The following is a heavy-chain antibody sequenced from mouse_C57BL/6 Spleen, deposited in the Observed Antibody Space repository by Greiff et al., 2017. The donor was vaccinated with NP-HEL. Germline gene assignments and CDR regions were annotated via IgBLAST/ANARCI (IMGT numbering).Heavy chain of an antibody. CDR3: ARQEHGSSYYAMDY. CDR1: GFTFSDYY. V-gene: IGHV5-12*01. Sequence: EVQGVESGGGLVQPGGSLKLSCAASGFTFSDYYMYWVRQTPEKRLEWVAYISNGGGSTYYPDTVKGRFIISRDNAKNNLYLQMSRPKSENTAIYYGARQEHGSSYYAMDYWGQGTSVTVSS. J-gene: IGHJ4*01. D-gene: IGHD1-1*01. CDR2: ISNGGGST.